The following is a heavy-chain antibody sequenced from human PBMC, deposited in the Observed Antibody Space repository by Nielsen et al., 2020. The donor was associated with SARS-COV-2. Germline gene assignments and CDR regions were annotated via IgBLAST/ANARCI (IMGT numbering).Heavy chain of an antibody. J-gene: IGHJ4*02. CDR1: GGSFSGYY. Sequence: ETLSLTCAVYGGSFSGYYWSWIRQPPGKGLEWIGEINHSGSTNYNPSLKSRVTISVDTSKNQFSLKLSSVTAADTAVYYCARGRPRITMIVVVTRKFDYWGQGTLVTVSS. CDR3: ARGRPRITMIVVVTRKFDY. D-gene: IGHD3-22*01. V-gene: IGHV4-34*01. CDR2: INHSGST.